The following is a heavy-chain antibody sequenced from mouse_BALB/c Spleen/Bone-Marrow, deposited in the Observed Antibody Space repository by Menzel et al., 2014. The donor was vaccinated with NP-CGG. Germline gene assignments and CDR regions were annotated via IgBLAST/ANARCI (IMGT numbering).Heavy chain of an antibody. Sequence: LQQSGSELVRPGASVKLSCKASGCTFXSYWMHWVKQRPGQGLEWIGNNYPGSGSTNYDEKFKSKATLTVDTSSSTAYMRLSSLTSEDSAVYFCTREDRDWYFDVWGAGTTVTVSS. CDR3: TREDRDWYFDV. CDR2: NYPGSGST. J-gene: IGHJ1*01. V-gene: IGHV1S22*01. CDR1: GCTFXSYW.